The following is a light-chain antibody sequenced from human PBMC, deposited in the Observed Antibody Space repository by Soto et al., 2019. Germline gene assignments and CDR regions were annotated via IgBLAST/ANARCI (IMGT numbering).Light chain of an antibody. J-gene: IGKJ5*01. CDR2: DVS. V-gene: IGKV3-15*01. Sequence: EIVMTQSPGTLSVSPGERPTLSCRAGQGVTTNFAWYQQKSGQSPRLLIYDVSIRATGVPARFSGTGSETDFTLTISGLQSEDSAVYFCQQYNNWPFSFGQGTRLEIK. CDR3: QQYNNWPFS. CDR1: QGVTTN.